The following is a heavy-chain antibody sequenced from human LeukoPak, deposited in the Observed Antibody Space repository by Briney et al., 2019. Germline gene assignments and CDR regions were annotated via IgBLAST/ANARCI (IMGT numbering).Heavy chain of an antibody. CDR3: ARLPCSSTSCQDYYYGMDV. D-gene: IGHD2-2*01. Sequence: SETLSLTCTVSGGSISRYYWSWIRQPPGKGLEWIGYIYYSGSNNYNPSLKRRVTISVDTTKNQFSLMLSSVTAADTAVYYCARLPCSSTSCQDYYYGMDVWGQGTTVTVSS. V-gene: IGHV4-59*08. J-gene: IGHJ6*02. CDR1: GGSISRYY. CDR2: IYYSGSN.